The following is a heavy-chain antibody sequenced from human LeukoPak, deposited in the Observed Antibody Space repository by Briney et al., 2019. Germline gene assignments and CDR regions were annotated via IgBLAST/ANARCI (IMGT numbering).Heavy chain of an antibody. CDR1: GFTFSSYS. J-gene: IGHJ4*02. CDR2: ISSSSSYI. D-gene: IGHD1-26*01. CDR3: ARHYSGSYSPFDY. Sequence: GGSLRLSCAASGFTFSSYSMSWVRQAPGKGLEWVSSISSSSSYIYYADSVKGRFTISRDNAKNSLYLQMNSLRAEDTAVYYCARHYSGSYSPFDYWGQGTLVTVSS. V-gene: IGHV3-21*01.